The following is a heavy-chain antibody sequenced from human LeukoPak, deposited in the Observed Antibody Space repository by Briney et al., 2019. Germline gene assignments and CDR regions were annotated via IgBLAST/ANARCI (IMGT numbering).Heavy chain of an antibody. D-gene: IGHD3-10*01. J-gene: IGHJ3*02. CDR2: IYYSGST. Sequence: SETLSLTCTVSGGSISSYYWSWIRQSPGKGLEWIGYIYYSGSTNYNPSLKSRATISVDTSKNQFSLKLSSVTAADTAVYYSGSTNYNPSLKSRVTISVDTSKNQFSLKLSSVTAADTAVYYSVRNLPAPDLGGSSAFDIWGQGTMVIVSS. CDR1: GGSISSYY. V-gene: IGHV4-59*01. CDR3: GSTNYNPSLKSRVTISVDTSKNQFSLKLSSVTAADTAVYYSVRNLPAPDLGGSSAFDI.